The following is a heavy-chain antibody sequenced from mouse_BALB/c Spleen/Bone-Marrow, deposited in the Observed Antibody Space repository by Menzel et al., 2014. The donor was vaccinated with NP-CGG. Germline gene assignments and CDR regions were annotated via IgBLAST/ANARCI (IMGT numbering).Heavy chain of an antibody. V-gene: IGHV1-4*01. D-gene: IGHD2-13*01. Sequence: QVQLQQSGAELARPGASVKMSCKASGYTFTSYTMRWVKQRPGQGLEWIGYINPSSGYTNYNQKFKDKASLTADKSSSPAFMQLGSLASEDSAVYCCARKKGVTFAFWGEGTLVTVSA. J-gene: IGHJ3*01. CDR1: GYTFTSYT. CDR2: INPSSGYT. CDR3: ARKKGVTFAF.